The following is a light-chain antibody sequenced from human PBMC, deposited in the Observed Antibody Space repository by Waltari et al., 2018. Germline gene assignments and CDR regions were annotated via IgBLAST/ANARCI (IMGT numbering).Light chain of an antibody. Sequence: SYVLTQPPAVSVAPGQTAKISCEGNNIGGKSVNWHQQKPGQAPVLVVFDDDERPSGIPPRFSGSNSENTATLTITRVEVGDGADYYCQVWDRSSDQPVFGGGT. CDR1: NIGGKS. CDR2: DDD. CDR3: QVWDRSSDQPV. V-gene: IGLV3-21*02. J-gene: IGLJ3*02.